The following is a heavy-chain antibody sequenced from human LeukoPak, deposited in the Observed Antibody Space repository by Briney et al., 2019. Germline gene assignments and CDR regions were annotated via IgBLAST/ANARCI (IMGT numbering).Heavy chain of an antibody. CDR2: ISSSGSTI. Sequence: GGSLRLSCAASGFTFSSYEMNWVRQAPGKGLEWVSYISSSGSTIYYAGSVKGRFTISRDNAKNSLYLQMNSLRAEDTAVYYCARIPMVRGVIKGGQLDYWGQGTLVTVSS. D-gene: IGHD3-10*01. V-gene: IGHV3-48*03. J-gene: IGHJ4*02. CDR3: ARIPMVRGVIKGGQLDY. CDR1: GFTFSSYE.